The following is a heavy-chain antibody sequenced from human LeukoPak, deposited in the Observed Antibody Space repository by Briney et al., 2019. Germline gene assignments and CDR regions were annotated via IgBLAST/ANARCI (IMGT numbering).Heavy chain of an antibody. D-gene: IGHD5-12*01. CDR2: IKQDGSEK. J-gene: IGHJ4*02. V-gene: IGHV3-7*01. CDR3: ARGGLVATDDWIFDY. CDR1: GFIFSSYW. Sequence: GSLRLSCAASGFIFSSYWMSWVRQAPGKGLEWVANIKQDGSEKYYVDSVKGRFTISRDNAKNSLYLQMNSLRAEDTAVYYCARGGLVATDDWIFDYWGQGTLVTVSS.